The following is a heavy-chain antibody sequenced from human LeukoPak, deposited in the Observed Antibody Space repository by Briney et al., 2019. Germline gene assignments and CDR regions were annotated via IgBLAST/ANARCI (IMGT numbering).Heavy chain of an antibody. CDR1: GFTFSSYS. CDR3: ARDLLGPASGLDY. J-gene: IGHJ4*02. CDR2: ISSSSSYL. Sequence: PGGSLRLSCAASGFTFSSYSMNWVRQAPGKGLEWVSSISSSSSYLHYADSVKGRFTISRDNAKNSLYLQMNSLRAEDTAVYYCARDLLGPASGLDYWGQGTLVTVSS. V-gene: IGHV3-21*01. D-gene: IGHD3-3*01.